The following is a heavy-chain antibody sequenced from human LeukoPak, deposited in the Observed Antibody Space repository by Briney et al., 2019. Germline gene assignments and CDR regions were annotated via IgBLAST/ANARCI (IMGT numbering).Heavy chain of an antibody. J-gene: IGHJ4*02. V-gene: IGHV5-51*01. CDR1: GYSFSRHW. D-gene: IGHD2-2*01. CDR2: IYPDDSDT. CDR3: ARYEMECTITNCYSRHLDY. Sequence: HGESLKISCEGSGYSFSRHWIAWVRQTPEKGLEWMGIIYPDDSDTKYSPSLEGHVTISADKSTSTAYLQWTSLRASDTAMYFCARYEMECTITNCYSRHLDYWGQGTLVTVSS.